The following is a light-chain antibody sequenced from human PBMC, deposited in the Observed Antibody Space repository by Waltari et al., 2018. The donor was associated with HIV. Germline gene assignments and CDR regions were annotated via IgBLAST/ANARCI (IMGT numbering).Light chain of an antibody. CDR1: SSDVGSSNV. CDR3: CSYTVSTAWV. CDR2: EDN. J-gene: IGLJ3*02. V-gene: IGLV2-23*01. Sequence: QSALTQPASVSGSPGQSITISCTGTSSDVGSSNVVSCYQQHPGKATKPMIYEDNKRPSGVSNRFSGSQSGNTASLTIAGLQAEDEAEYYCCSYTVSTAWVFGGGTKLTVL.